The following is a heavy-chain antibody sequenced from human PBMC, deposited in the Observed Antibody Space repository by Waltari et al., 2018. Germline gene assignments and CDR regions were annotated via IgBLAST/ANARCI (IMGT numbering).Heavy chain of an antibody. D-gene: IGHD3-10*01. Sequence: EVQLVESGGGLVQPGGSLRISCAAYGFTFRSYNMHWVHQATGKGLEWVSAIGTAGDTYYPGSVKGRFTISRENAKNSLYLQMNSLRAEDTAVYYCARFLGGSPYYYYGMDVWGQGTTVTVSS. CDR3: ARFLGGSPYYYYGMDV. CDR1: GFTFRSYN. CDR2: IGTAGDT. V-gene: IGHV3-13*01. J-gene: IGHJ6*02.